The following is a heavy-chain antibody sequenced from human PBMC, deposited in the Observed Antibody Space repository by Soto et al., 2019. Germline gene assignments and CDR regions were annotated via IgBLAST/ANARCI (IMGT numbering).Heavy chain of an antibody. J-gene: IGHJ6*02. D-gene: IGHD3-22*01. Sequence: GGSLRLSCATSGFILSDCAMNWVRQAPGKGLEWVSYISSSSSVIDYADSVKGRFTVSRDNARNSLYLQMNSLRAEDTAVYYCALGDSSRDGMDVWGQGTTVTVSS. CDR2: ISSSSSVI. V-gene: IGHV3-48*01. CDR1: GFILSDCA. CDR3: ALGDSSRDGMDV.